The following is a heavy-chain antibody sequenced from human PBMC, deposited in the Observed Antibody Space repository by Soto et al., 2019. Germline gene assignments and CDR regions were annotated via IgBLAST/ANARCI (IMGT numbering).Heavy chain of an antibody. CDR2: IYYSGST. CDR3: ARSIAAAGKWGY. D-gene: IGHD6-13*01. CDR1: GGSISSSSYY. V-gene: IGHV4-39*01. Sequence: QLQLQESGPGLVKPSETLSLTCTVSGGSISSSSYYWGWIRQPPGKGLEWIGSIYYSGSTYYNPSLKSRVTISVDTSKNQFSLKLSSVTAADTAVYYCARSIAAAGKWGYWGQGTLVTVSS. J-gene: IGHJ4*02.